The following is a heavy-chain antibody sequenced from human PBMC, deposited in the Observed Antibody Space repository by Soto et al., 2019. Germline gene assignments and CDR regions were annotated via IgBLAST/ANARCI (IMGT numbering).Heavy chain of an antibody. CDR2: IIPIFGTA. CDR3: AVWGGYGSVETDY. V-gene: IGHV1-69*01. Sequence: QVQLVQSGAEVQKPGSSVKVSCKASGGTFSSYAISWVRQAPGQGLEWMGGIIPIFGTANYAQKFQGRVTITADESTSKAYMGLSSLRSEDTALYYCAVWGGYGSVETDYWGQGTLVTVSS. D-gene: IGHD3-16*01. J-gene: IGHJ4*02. CDR1: GGTFSSYA.